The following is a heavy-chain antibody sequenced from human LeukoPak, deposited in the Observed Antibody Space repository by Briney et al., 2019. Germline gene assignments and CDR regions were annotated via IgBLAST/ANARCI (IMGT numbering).Heavy chain of an antibody. CDR3: ARRSRRVTMGDAFDI. CDR1: GGSISSSYSY. Sequence: SETLSLTCTVSGGSISSSYSYWGWIRQPPGKGLEWIGNIYYSGSTYYNPSLKSRVTISVDTSKNHFSLKLNSVTAADTAVYYCARRSRRVTMGDAFDIWGQGTMVTVSS. V-gene: IGHV4-39*02. J-gene: IGHJ3*02. CDR2: IYYSGST. D-gene: IGHD4/OR15-4a*01.